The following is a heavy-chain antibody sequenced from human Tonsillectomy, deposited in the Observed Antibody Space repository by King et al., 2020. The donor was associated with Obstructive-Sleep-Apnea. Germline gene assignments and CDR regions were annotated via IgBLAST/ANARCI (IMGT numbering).Heavy chain of an antibody. CDR2: IEGDGDST. CDR3: ATSWSGYYYFDY. D-gene: IGHD3-3*01. V-gene: IGHV3-23*04. Sequence: QLVQSGGALVQPGGSLRLSCAASGFTFNNYVMTWVRQAPGKGLEWVSSIEGDGDSTYSADSVKGRFTISRDNSKNTQYLQMNRVRAEDTAIYYCATSWSGYYYFDYWGQGSLVTVSS. J-gene: IGHJ4*02. CDR1: GFTFNNYV.